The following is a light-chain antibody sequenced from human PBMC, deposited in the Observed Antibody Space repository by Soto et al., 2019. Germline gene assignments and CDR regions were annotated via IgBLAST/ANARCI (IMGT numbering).Light chain of an antibody. Sequence: EIVLTQSPATLSSSPGERATLSCRASQSISTYLAWYQQKPGQAPRLLIYDASDRATGIPDRFTGSGSGPDFTLTINRLEPEDFAVYFCQQYGSSPQTYGQGTKVDIK. CDR1: QSISTY. J-gene: IGKJ1*01. V-gene: IGKV3-20*01. CDR2: DAS. CDR3: QQYGSSPQT.